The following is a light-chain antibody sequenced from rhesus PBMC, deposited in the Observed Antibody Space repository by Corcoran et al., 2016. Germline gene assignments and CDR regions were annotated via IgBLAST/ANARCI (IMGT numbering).Light chain of an antibody. CDR1: QDISSY. V-gene: IGKV1-28*03. CDR3: LQHDSYPFT. J-gene: IGKJ3*01. Sequence: DIQMTQSPSSLSASVGHTVTITCRASQDISSYLNWFQQKPGKAPKLLIYGASRLESGVPSRFRGSGSGTDFTLTISSLLPEDFATYSCLQHDSYPFTFGPGSKLDIK. CDR2: GAS.